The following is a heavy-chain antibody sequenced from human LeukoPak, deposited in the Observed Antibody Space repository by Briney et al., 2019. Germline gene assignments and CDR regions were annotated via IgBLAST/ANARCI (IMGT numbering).Heavy chain of an antibody. D-gene: IGHD6-19*01. CDR1: GGSISTYY. CDR2: IHPSGSA. V-gene: IGHV4-4*07. Sequence: SETLSLTCSVSGGSISTYYGSWIRLSAGKGLEWIGRIHPSGSANYNPSLKSRVTMSIDTSKNQFSLKVTSVTAADTAVYYCASLISSGWYFGYWGQGTLVTVSS. CDR3: ASLISSGWYFGY. J-gene: IGHJ4*02.